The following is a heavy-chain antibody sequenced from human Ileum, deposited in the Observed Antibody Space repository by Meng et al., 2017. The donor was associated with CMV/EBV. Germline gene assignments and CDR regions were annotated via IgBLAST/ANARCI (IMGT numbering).Heavy chain of an antibody. D-gene: IGHD7-27*01. Sequence: EVHVWEFVGGLTQPGGCLRLSWAASGFTFSNYWMQWVRQVPGKGLVWVSRIKSDGTGITYVDSVKGRFTISRDNAKNTLYLQMTNLRVDDTAVYYCTRDYWGIPDYWGQGTLVTVSS. CDR3: TRDYWGIPDY. J-gene: IGHJ4*02. CDR1: GFTFSNYW. V-gene: IGHV3-74*01. CDR2: IKSDGTGI.